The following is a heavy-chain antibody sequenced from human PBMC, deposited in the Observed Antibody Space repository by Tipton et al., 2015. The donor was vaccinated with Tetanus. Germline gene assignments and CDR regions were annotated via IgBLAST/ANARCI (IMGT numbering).Heavy chain of an antibody. D-gene: IGHD6-13*01. V-gene: IGHV5-51*01. CDR2: IFPANSDT. CDR1: GYSFTSYW. J-gene: IGHJ4*02. CDR3: ASGGWTAAGSFDY. Sequence: QLVQSGAEVKKPGDSLRISCTASGYSFTSYWIGWVRQMPGKGLEWMGVIFPANSDTTYSPSLQGLVTISVDMSISTAYLLWSSLKASDPAMYYWASGGWTAAGSFDYWGPGTLVSVS.